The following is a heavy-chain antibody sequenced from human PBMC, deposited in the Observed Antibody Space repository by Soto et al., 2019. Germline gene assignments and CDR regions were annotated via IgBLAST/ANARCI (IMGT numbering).Heavy chain of an antibody. Sequence: QVQLVQSGDEVRKPGSSVKVSCKASGYIFVNYGIAWVRQAPGQGLEWMGWISPYSGNTHYASKVQGRLTMTTDTSTSTAYMDLGRLTSDDTAVHICAMVYNHVPPTTQDVWGQGTTDTVSS. CDR3: AMVYNHVPPTTQDV. CDR2: ISPYSGNT. D-gene: IGHD2-8*01. J-gene: IGHJ6*02. CDR1: GYIFVNYG. V-gene: IGHV1-18*01.